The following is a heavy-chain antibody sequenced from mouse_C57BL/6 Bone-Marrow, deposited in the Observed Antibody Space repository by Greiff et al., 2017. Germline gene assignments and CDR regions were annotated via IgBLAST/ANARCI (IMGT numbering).Heavy chain of an antibody. V-gene: IGHV7-1*01. Sequence: EVMLVESGGGLVQSGRSLRLSCATSGFTFSDFYMEWVRQAPGKGLEWIAASRNKANDYTTEYSAAVKGRFIVSRDTSQSILYLQMNALRAEDTAIYYCARDGRYFDVWGTGTTVTVSS. CDR1: GFTFSDFY. J-gene: IGHJ1*03. CDR2: SRNKANDYTT. CDR3: ARDGRYFDV.